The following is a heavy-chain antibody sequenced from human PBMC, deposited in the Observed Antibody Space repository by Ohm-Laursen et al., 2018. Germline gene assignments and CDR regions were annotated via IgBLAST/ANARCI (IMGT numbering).Heavy chain of an antibody. CDR3: VREGGLD. Sequence: TLSLTCSVSGVPISSNYWSWIRQPAGKGLEWIGRIYASGNTNYNPSLESRVTMSVDTSKSQFSLNLSFMTAADTAVYYCVREGGLDWGQGIRVSVSS. D-gene: IGHD2-21*01. J-gene: IGHJ4*02. CDR2: IYASGNT. V-gene: IGHV4-4*07. CDR1: GVPISSNY.